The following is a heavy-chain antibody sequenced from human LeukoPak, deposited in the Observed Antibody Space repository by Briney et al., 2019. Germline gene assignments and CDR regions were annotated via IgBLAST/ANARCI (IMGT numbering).Heavy chain of an antibody. D-gene: IGHD2-15*01. CDR1: GGSFSGYY. J-gene: IGHJ6*02. Sequence: SETLSLTCAVYGGSFSGYYWSWIRQPPGKGLEWIGEINHSGSTNYNPSLKSRVTISVDTSKNQFSLKLSSATAADTAVYYCSGYDCSGGSCYRYYYYGMDVWGQGTTVTVSS. CDR3: SGYDCSGGSCYRYYYYGMDV. CDR2: INHSGST. V-gene: IGHV4-34*01.